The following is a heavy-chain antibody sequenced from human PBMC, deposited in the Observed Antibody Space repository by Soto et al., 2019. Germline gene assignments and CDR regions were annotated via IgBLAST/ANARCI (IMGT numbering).Heavy chain of an antibody. CDR2: IWYDGTNK. CDR3: ARRYCSSTSCYLVDY. CDR1: GFTFSSLG. V-gene: IGHV3-33*01. D-gene: IGHD2-2*01. Sequence: HPGGSLRLSCAASGFTFSSLGMHWVRRAPGKGLEWVAVIWYDGTNKYYADSVKGRFTISRDNSNNTLYLQMNSLRAEDTAVYYCARRYCSSTSCYLVDYWGQGALVTVSS. J-gene: IGHJ4*02.